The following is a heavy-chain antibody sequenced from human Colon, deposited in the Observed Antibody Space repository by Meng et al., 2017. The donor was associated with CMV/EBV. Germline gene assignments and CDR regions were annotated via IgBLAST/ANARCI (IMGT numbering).Heavy chain of an antibody. D-gene: IGHD3-16*02. CDR2: IRFDGSIK. V-gene: IGHV3-30*02. CDR1: GFAFSSYG. J-gene: IGHJ4*02. Sequence: GESLMISCAASGFAFSSYGLHWVRQAPGKGLQWVGFIRFDGSIKYYEDSVMGRFTISRDDSKNTMYLQMNRLRPEDTALYYCAKGGGSYRAEYWGQGTLVTVSS. CDR3: AKGGGSYRAEY.